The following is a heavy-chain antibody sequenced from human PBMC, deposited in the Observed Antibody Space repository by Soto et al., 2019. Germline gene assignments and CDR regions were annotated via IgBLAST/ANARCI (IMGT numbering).Heavy chain of an antibody. D-gene: IGHD5-12*01. Sequence: EVQLVESGGGLAQPGGSLRLSCVASGFTFGESAMHWVRQAPGKGLEWISGISWNSGSMGHADSVKGRFTTSRDNAKNSVYLQMNSLRAGDTAIYYCARDSGYDLTQPGMDVWGQGTTVTVSS. V-gene: IGHV3-9*01. CDR2: ISWNSGSM. CDR1: GFTFGESA. CDR3: ARDSGYDLTQPGMDV. J-gene: IGHJ6*02.